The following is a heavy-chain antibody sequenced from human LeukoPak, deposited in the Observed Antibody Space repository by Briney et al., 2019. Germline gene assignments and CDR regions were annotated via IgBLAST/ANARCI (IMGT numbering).Heavy chain of an antibody. Sequence: GGSLRLSCAASGFTFSSYAMHWVRQAPGKGLEWVAVISYDGSNKYYADSVKGRFTISRDNSKNTLYLQMNSLRDEDTAVYYCARDLIPTPLSAFDIWGQGTMVTVSS. CDR2: ISYDGSNK. J-gene: IGHJ3*02. V-gene: IGHV3-30*04. CDR3: ARDLIPTPLSAFDI. D-gene: IGHD2-2*02. CDR1: GFTFSSYA.